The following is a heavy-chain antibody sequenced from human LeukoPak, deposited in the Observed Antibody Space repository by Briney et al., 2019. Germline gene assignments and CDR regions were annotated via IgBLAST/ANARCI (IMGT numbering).Heavy chain of an antibody. D-gene: IGHD2-21*01. Sequence: PGGSLRLSCAASGFTVFSDNMSWVRQSPGKGLEWVSVVYSGDDGTNYAESVRGRFTISRDSSKNTVYLQMNSLRVEDTGVYYCAKRSRGYYDYWGQGTLVTVSS. V-gene: IGHV3-66*02. J-gene: IGHJ4*02. CDR1: GFTVFSDN. CDR3: AKRSRGYYDY. CDR2: VYSGDDGT.